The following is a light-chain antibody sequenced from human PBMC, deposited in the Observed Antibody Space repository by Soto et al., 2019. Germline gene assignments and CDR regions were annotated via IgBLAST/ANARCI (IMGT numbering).Light chain of an antibody. CDR2: WAS. CDR3: QQYYSTPPT. Sequence: DIVMTQSPDSLAVSLGERATINCKSSRSVLYSSNNKNYLVWYQQKSGQPPKLLISWASIRESGVPDRFSGSGSGTDFTITISSLQAEDVAVYYCQQYYSTPPTFGQGTKVEIK. CDR1: RSVLYSSNNKNY. J-gene: IGKJ1*01. V-gene: IGKV4-1*01.